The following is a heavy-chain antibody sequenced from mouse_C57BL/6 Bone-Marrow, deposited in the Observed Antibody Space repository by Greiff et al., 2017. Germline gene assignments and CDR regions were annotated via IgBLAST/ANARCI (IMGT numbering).Heavy chain of an antibody. CDR1: GFTFSSYA. CDR3: TRVTMITTNGNYAIDY. Sequence: EVMLVESGEGLVKPGGSLKLSCAASGFTFSSYAMSWVRQTPEKRLEWVAYISSGGDYIYYADTVKGRFTISRDNARNTLYLQMSSLKSEDTAMYYCTRVTMITTNGNYAIDYWGEGTSGTVSS. V-gene: IGHV5-9-1*02. D-gene: IGHD2-4*01. J-gene: IGHJ4*01. CDR2: ISSGGDYI.